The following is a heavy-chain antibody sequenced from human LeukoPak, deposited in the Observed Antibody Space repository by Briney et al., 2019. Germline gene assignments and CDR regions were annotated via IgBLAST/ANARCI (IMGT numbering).Heavy chain of an antibody. CDR2: ISASGSAT. CDR1: GFIFSNYG. D-gene: IGHD4-11*01. J-gene: IGHJ6*02. V-gene: IGHV3-23*01. CDR3: ARPPLYSNPLVGMDV. Sequence: PGGSLRLSCAASGFIFSNYGMNWVRQAPGKGLEWVAAISASGSATSYADSVRGRFTISRDNSKSTTYLQMNSLRAEDTAVYYCARPPLYSNPLVGMDVWGQGTTVTVSS.